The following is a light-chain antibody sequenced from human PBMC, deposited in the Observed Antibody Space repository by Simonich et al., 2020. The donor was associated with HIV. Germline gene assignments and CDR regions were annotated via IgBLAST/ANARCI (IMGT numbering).Light chain of an antibody. CDR2: DAS. Sequence: EIVMTQSPATLSVSPGERATLSCRARQSVSSTFARYQQKPGQAPRLLIYDASSRATGIPDRFSGSGSGTDFTLTISRLEPEDFAVYYCQQYGNSPMYTFGQGTRLEIK. CDR3: QQYGNSPMYT. V-gene: IGKV3-20*01. J-gene: IGKJ2*01. CDR1: QSVSSTF.